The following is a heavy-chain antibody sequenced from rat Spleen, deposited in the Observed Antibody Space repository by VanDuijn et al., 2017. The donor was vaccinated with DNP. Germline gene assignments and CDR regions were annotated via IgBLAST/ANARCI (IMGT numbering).Heavy chain of an antibody. J-gene: IGHJ4*01. D-gene: IGHD1-4*01. CDR2: ISPDGGSI. CDR3: ARLPGYNYYYAMDA. Sequence: EVQVVESGGGLVQPGGSLKLSCAASGFTFGDYYMSWVRQPPTKGLEWVASISPDGGSIYYRDSVKGRFTMSRDNAMSSLYLQMDSLRSEDTATYYCARLPGYNYYYAMDAWGQGTSVTVSS. CDR1: GFTFGDYY. V-gene: IGHV5-20*01.